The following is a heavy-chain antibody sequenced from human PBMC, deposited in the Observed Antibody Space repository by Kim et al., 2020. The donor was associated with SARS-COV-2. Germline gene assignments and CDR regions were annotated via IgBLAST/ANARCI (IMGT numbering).Heavy chain of an antibody. D-gene: IGHD3-10*01. V-gene: IGHV4-31*03. J-gene: IGHJ4*02. CDR3: ARAPTLLWFGALGVYYFDY. CDR2: IYYSGST. Sequence: SETLSLTCTVSGGSISSGGYYWSWIRQHPGKGLEWIGYIYYSGSTYYNPALKSRVTISVDTSKNQFSLKLSSVTAADTAVYYCARAPTLLWFGALGVYYFDYWGQGTLVTVSS. CDR1: GGSISSGGYY.